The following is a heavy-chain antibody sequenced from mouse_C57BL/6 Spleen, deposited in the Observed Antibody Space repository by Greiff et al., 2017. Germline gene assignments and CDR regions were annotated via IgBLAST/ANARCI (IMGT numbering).Heavy chain of an antibody. J-gene: IGHJ3*01. CDR2: INPSTGGT. Sequence: VQLQQSGPELVKPGASVKISCKASGYSFTGYYMNWVKQSPEKSLEWIGGINPSTGGTTYNQKFKAKATLTVDKSSSTAYMQLKSLTSEDSAVYYCECYYYGSSVFAYWGQGTLVTVSA. CDR1: GYSFTGYY. CDR3: ECYYYGSSVFAY. V-gene: IGHV1-42*01. D-gene: IGHD1-1*01.